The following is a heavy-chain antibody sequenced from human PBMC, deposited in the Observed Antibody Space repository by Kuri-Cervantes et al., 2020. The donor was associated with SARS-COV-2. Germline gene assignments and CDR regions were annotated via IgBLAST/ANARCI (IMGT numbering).Heavy chain of an antibody. V-gene: IGHV3-30-3*01. Sequence: GGSLRLSCAASGFTFSSYWMSWVRQAPGKGLEWVAVISYDGSNKYYADSVKGRFTISRDNSRNTLYLQMNSLRAEDTAVYYCAREGIGGYDYDAFDIWGQGTMVTVSS. D-gene: IGHD5-12*01. CDR2: ISYDGSNK. CDR1: GFTFSSYW. CDR3: AREGIGGYDYDAFDI. J-gene: IGHJ3*02.